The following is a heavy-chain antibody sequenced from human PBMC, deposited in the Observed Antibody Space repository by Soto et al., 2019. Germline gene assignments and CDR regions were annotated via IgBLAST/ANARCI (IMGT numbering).Heavy chain of an antibody. CDR3: ARGRVRRYYYDSSGYPARSFDC. CDR2: MNPNSGNT. Sequence: ASVTVCCKASVYTFTSYDINWVRQATGQGLEWMGWMNPNSGNTGYAQKFQGRVTMTRNTSISTAYMELSSLRSEDTAVYYCARGRVRRYYYDSSGYPARSFDCWGQGTLVTVSS. J-gene: IGHJ4*02. D-gene: IGHD3-22*01. V-gene: IGHV1-8*01. CDR1: VYTFTSYD.